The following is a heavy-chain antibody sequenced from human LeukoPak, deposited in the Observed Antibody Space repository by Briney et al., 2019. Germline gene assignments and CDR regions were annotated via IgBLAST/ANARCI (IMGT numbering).Heavy chain of an antibody. J-gene: IGHJ4*02. CDR2: IYYSGST. D-gene: IGHD3-22*01. CDR3: ARFSHPYYYDSSGYFFDY. V-gene: IGHV4-30-4*01. Sequence: SETLSLTCTVSGGSISSGDYYWSWIRQPPGKGLERIGYIYYSGSTYYNPSLKSRVTISVDTSKNQFSLKLSSVTAADTAVYYCARFSHPYYYDSSGYFFDYWGQGTLVTVSS. CDR1: GGSISSGDYY.